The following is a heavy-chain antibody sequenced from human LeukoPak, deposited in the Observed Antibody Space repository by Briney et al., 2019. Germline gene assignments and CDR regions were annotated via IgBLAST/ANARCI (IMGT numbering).Heavy chain of an antibody. Sequence: GGSLRLSCAVSGFTFSSYSMNWVRQAPGKGLEWVSYISSSGSTIYYADSVKGRFTISRDNAKNSLYLRMNSLRAEDTAVYYCAELGITMIGGVWGKGTTVTISS. J-gene: IGHJ6*04. D-gene: IGHD3-10*02. CDR1: GFTFSSYS. CDR2: ISSSGSTI. V-gene: IGHV3-48*04. CDR3: AELGITMIGGV.